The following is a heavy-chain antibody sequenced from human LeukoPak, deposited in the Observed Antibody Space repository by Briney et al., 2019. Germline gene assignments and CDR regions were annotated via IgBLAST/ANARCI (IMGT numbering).Heavy chain of an antibody. J-gene: IGHJ2*01. D-gene: IGHD2-8*01. CDR1: GFTFKSYG. CDR2: IRNDGKTQ. Sequence: GGSLRLSCAASGFTFKSYGLHWVRRAPGKGLEWVAFIRNDGKTQYYADSVKGRFTISRDNSRNTMFLQMNSLRPEDTAVYYCARLYATIWGFFDPWRRGTLVTVSS. CDR3: ARLYATIWGFFDP. V-gene: IGHV3-30*02.